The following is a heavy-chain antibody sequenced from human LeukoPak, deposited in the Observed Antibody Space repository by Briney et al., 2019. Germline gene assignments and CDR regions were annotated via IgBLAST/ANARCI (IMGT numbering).Heavy chain of an antibody. CDR2: INPNSGGT. D-gene: IGHD5-12*01. Sequence: ASVTVSCKASGYTFTGYYMHWVRQAPGQGLEWMGWINPNSGGTNYAQKFQGRVTMTRDTSISTAYMELSRLRSDDRAVYYCASSEGYGSSGYDYDYYYGMDVWGQGTTVTVSS. CDR1: GYTFTGYY. J-gene: IGHJ6*02. CDR3: ASSEGYGSSGYDYDYYYGMDV. V-gene: IGHV1-2*02.